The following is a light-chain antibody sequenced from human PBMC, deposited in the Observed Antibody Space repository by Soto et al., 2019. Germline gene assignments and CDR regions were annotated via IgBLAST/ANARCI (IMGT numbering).Light chain of an antibody. CDR1: QDITKF. Sequence: DIQMTPSPSSLPASVGDRVTITCQASQDITKFLNWYQQKPGKAPNLLIYDASNLETGVPSRFSGSGSGTDFTLIISSLQPEDIETYYCQQYDNHSITFGQGTRLEIK. CDR3: QQYDNHSIT. CDR2: DAS. V-gene: IGKV1-33*01. J-gene: IGKJ5*01.